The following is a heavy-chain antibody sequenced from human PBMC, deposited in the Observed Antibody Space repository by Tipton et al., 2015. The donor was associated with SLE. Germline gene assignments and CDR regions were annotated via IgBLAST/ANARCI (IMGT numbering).Heavy chain of an antibody. CDR1: GVSISNSSCY. CDR3: ARHPGASFDY. CDR2: IHESGTS. J-gene: IGHJ4*02. V-gene: IGHV4-31*03. Sequence: TLSLTCSVSGVSISNSSCYWSWILQYPGKGLEWIGYIHESGTSFHNPSLRSRLTILIHMSTNQFSLALTSVTAADTAIYYCARHPGASFDYWGQGTLVTVSS.